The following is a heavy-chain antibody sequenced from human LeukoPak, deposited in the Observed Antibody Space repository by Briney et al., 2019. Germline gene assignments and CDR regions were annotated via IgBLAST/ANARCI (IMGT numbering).Heavy chain of an antibody. Sequence: SETLSLTCTVSGGSISSYYWSWIRQPPGKGLEWIGYIYYSGSTNYNPSLKSRVTISVDTYKNQFSLKLSSVTAADTAVYYCARDYYSRFDPWGQGTLVTVSS. CDR3: ARDYYSRFDP. D-gene: IGHD3-22*01. J-gene: IGHJ5*02. V-gene: IGHV4-59*01. CDR1: GGSISSYY. CDR2: IYYSGST.